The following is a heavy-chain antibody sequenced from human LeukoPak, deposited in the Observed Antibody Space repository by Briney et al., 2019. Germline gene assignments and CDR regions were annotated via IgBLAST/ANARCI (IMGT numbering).Heavy chain of an antibody. Sequence: ASVKVSCKASGYTFGISWVLQAPGQGLEWMGWISGYNGNTNYAQKLQGRVTMTTDTSTSTAYMELRSLRSDDTAVYYCARDSRDYYYYYMDVWGKGTTVTVSS. CDR1: GYTFG. CDR2: ISGYNGNT. V-gene: IGHV1-18*01. CDR3: ARDSRDYYYYYMDV. J-gene: IGHJ6*03.